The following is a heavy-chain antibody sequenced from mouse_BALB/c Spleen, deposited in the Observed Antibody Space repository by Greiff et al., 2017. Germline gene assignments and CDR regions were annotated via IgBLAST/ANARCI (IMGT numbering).Heavy chain of an antibody. CDR3: AYRYDEDLDY. V-gene: IGHV1-26*01. J-gene: IGHJ2*01. CDR2: INPYNGAT. Sequence: VQLQQSGPELVKPGASVKISCKASGYSFTGYYMHWVKQSHVKSLEWIGRINPYNGATSYNQNFKDKASLTVDKSSSTAYMELHSLTSEDSAVYYCAYRYDEDLDYWGQGTTLTVSS. D-gene: IGHD2-14*01. CDR1: GYSFTGYY.